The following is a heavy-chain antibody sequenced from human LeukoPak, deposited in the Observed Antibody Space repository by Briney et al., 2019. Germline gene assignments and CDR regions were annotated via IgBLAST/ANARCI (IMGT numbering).Heavy chain of an antibody. Sequence: SETLSLTCTVSGGSISTSNYYWGWIRQPPGKGLEWIGHIFYSGSTYYGPSLKSRLTISLNTSRNQFSLKLNSVTAADTAVYYCARHIIGRWLGDDYSYYIDVWGKGTTVTISS. CDR1: GGSISTSNYY. CDR2: IFYSGST. J-gene: IGHJ6*03. V-gene: IGHV4-39*01. D-gene: IGHD3-10*01. CDR3: ARHIIGRWLGDDYSYYIDV.